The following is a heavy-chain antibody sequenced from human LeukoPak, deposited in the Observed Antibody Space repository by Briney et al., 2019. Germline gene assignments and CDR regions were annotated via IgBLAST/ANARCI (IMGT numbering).Heavy chain of an antibody. CDR2: ISSDGNVK. D-gene: IGHD3-9*01. V-gene: IGHV3-30*04. J-gene: IGHJ4*02. CDR3: VRDLTYGARFDY. Sequence: GTSLRLSCVGSGFTFTDYAIHWLRQAPGKGMESVAFISSDGNVKFYVDSVKGRSTISRDNFRNTVSLEMTTLRPEDTAVYYCVRDLTYGARFDYWGQGTLVTDSS. CDR1: GFTFTDYA.